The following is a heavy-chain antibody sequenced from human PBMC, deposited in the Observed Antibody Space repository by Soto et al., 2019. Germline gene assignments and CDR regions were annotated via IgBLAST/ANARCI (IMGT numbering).Heavy chain of an antibody. J-gene: IGHJ3*02. CDR2: ISGSGGRT. CDR3: AKDLYDRLGMAFDI. CDR1: GFTFSSYA. V-gene: IGHV3-23*01. D-gene: IGHD3-22*01. Sequence: EVQLLESGGGLVQPGGSLRLSCAASGFTFSSYAMSWVGQAPGKGLEWVSAISGSGGRTYYADSVKGRFTISRDNSKNTLNLQMNSLRAEDTAVYYCAKDLYDRLGMAFDIWGQATMVTVTS.